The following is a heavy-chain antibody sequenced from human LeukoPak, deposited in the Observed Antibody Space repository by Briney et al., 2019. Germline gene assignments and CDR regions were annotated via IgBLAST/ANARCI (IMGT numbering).Heavy chain of an antibody. D-gene: IGHD3-22*01. Sequence: ASVKVSCKASGYTFTSYDINWVRRATGQGLEWMGWMNPNSGNTGYAQKFQGRVTMTRNTSISTAYMELRSLRSEDTAVYYCASGSRSSSGYYAFDYWGQGTLVTVSS. CDR3: ASGSRSSSGYYAFDY. V-gene: IGHV1-8*01. CDR2: MNPNSGNT. CDR1: GYTFTSYD. J-gene: IGHJ4*02.